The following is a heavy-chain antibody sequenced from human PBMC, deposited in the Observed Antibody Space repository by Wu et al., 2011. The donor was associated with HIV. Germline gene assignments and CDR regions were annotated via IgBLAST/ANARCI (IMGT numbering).Heavy chain of an antibody. D-gene: IGHD5/OR15-5a*01. Sequence: QVQLVQSGAEVKKPGSSVRVSCKASAGTFSKYVINWVRQAPGQGLEWMAGIIPVLGTAKYAQKFQGRVTITTDESTSTAYMELSSLRSEDTAIYYCARSPFVSTMGYFDYWGQGTLVTVSS. V-gene: IGHV1-69*05. CDR1: AGTFSKYV. J-gene: IGHJ4*02. CDR3: ARSPFVSTMGYFDY. CDR2: IIPVLGTA.